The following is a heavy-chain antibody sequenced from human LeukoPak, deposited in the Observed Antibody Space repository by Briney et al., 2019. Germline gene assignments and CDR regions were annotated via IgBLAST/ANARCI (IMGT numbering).Heavy chain of an antibody. CDR3: ARASRDGYNFD. CDR1: GGSISSGGYS. CDR2: IYHSGST. V-gene: IGHV4-30-2*01. Sequence: PSETLSLTCAVSGGSISSGGYSWSWIRQPPGKGLEWIGYIYHSGSTYYNPSLKSRVTISVDRSKNQFSLKLSSVTAADTAVYYCARASRDGYNFDWGQGTLVTVSS. D-gene: IGHD5-24*01. J-gene: IGHJ4*02.